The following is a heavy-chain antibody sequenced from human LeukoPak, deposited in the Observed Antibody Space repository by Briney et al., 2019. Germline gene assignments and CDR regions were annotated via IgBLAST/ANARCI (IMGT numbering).Heavy chain of an antibody. CDR2: IYYSGTT. CDR1: GDPITSNSNYK. Sequence: MASQTLSLTCTVSGDPITSNSNYKWTWLRQPPGKGLEWIGYIYYSGTTNYNPSLKSRVSISVDTSKNQFSLKLSSVTAADTAVYYCAKDEASGSYFDYRGQGTLVTVST. J-gene: IGHJ4*02. V-gene: IGHV4-61*01. CDR3: AKDEASGSYFDY. D-gene: IGHD1-26*01.